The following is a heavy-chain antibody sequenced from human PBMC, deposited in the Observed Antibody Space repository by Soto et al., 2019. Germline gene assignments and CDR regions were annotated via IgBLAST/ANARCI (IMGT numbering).Heavy chain of an antibody. J-gene: IGHJ4*02. V-gene: IGHV4-39*01. Sequence: PSETLSLTCTVSGGSISSSNYYWGWIRQPPGKGLEWIASIYYSGSPYNNPSLKSRVTMSVDTSKNQFSLKLTSVTAADTAVYYCARLLYDRSGYYYFDYWGQGTLVTVS. CDR1: GGSISSSNYY. CDR3: ARLLYDRSGYYYFDY. CDR2: IYYSGSP. D-gene: IGHD3-22*01.